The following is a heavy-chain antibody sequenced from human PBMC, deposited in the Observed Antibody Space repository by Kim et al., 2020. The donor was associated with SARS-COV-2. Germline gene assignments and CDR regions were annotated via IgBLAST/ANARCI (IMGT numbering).Heavy chain of an antibody. Sequence: NYSQKLQGRVTMTTDTSTSTAYMELRSLRSDDTAVYYCARDHSSGWYWRYWGQGTLVTVSS. V-gene: IGHV1-18*01. J-gene: IGHJ4*02. D-gene: IGHD6-19*01. CDR3: ARDHSSGWYWRY.